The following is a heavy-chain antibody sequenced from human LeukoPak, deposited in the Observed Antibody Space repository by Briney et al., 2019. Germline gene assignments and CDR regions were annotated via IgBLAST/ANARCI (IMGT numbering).Heavy chain of an antibody. Sequence: GGSLRLSCAASGFTVSSNYMSWVRQASGKGLEWVSVIYIGGSTYYADSVKGRFTISRDNSKNTLYLQMNSLRAEDTAVYYCASSSKTGGDLGSFDYWGQGTLVTVSS. V-gene: IGHV3-53*01. CDR2: IYIGGST. CDR3: ASSSKTGGDLGSFDY. J-gene: IGHJ4*02. CDR1: GFTVSSNY. D-gene: IGHD7-27*01.